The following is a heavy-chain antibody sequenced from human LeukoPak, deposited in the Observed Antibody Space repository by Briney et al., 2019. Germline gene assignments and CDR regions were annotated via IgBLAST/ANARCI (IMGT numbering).Heavy chain of an antibody. CDR2: ISGSGGST. CDR3: AKGPDCGGDCYLYYFDY. V-gene: IGHV3-23*01. CDR1: GFTFSSYA. J-gene: IGHJ4*02. D-gene: IGHD2-21*02. Sequence: GGSLRLSCAASGFTFSSYAMSWVRQAPGKGLEWVSAISGSGGSTYYADSVKGRFTISRDNSKNTLYLQMNSPRAEDTAVYYCAKGPDCGGDCYLYYFDYWGQGTLVTVSS.